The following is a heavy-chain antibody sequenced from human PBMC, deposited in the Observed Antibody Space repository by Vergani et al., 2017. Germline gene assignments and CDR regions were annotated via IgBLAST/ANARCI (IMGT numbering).Heavy chain of an antibody. V-gene: IGHV3-66*01. CDR2: IYSGGST. CDR3: ARGSSRGTIIDY. J-gene: IGHJ4*02. CDR1: GFTVSSNY. Sequence: EVQLVESGGGLVQPGGSLRVSCAASGFTVSSNYMSWVRQAPGKGLEWVSVIYSGGSTYYADSVMGRFTISRDNSKNTLYLQMNSLRAEDTAVYYCARGSSRGTIIDYWGQGTLVTVSS. D-gene: IGHD5-12*01.